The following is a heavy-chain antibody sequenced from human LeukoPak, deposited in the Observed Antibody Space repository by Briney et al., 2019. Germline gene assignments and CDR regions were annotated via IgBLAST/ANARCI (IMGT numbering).Heavy chain of an antibody. D-gene: IGHD3-16*01. CDR1: GGSISSSSYY. V-gene: IGHV4-39*01. CDR2: IYYSGST. J-gene: IGHJ6*02. Sequence: SETLSLTCTVSGGSISSSSYYWGWIRQPPGKGLEWIGSIYYSGSTYYNPSLKSRVTISVDTSKNQFSLKLSSVTAADTAVYYCARRGRDYYYGMDVWGQGTTVTVSS. CDR3: ARRGRDYYYGMDV.